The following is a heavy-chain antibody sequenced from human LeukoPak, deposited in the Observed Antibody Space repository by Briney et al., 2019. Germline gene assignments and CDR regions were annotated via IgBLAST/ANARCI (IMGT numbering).Heavy chain of an antibody. CDR2: IYYSGST. Sequence: PSETLSLTCTVSGGSISSYYWSWIRQPPGKGLEWIGYIYYSGSTNYNPSLKSRVTISVDTSKNQFSLKLSSVTAADTAVYYCARNGNQVLLRFLECGYYYYYYMDVWGKGTTVTVSS. D-gene: IGHD3-3*01. CDR1: GGSISSYY. CDR3: ARNGNQVLLRFLECGYYYYYYMDV. V-gene: IGHV4-59*01. J-gene: IGHJ6*03.